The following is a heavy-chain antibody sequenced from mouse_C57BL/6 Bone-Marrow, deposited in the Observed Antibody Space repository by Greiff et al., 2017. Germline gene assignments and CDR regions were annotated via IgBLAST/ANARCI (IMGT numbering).Heavy chain of an antibody. CDR2: SRNKANDYTT. CDR1: GFTFSDFY. J-gene: IGHJ4*01. V-gene: IGHV7-1*01. CDR3: ARDKIYYAMDY. Sequence: EVQVVESGGGLVQSGRSLRLSCATSGFTFSDFYLEWVRQAPGKGLEWIAASRNKANDYTTEYSASVKGRFIVSRDTSQSILYLQMNALRAEDTAIYYCARDKIYYAMDYWGQGTSVTGSS.